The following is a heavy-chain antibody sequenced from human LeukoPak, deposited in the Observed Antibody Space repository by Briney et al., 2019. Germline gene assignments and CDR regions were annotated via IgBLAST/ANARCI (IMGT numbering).Heavy chain of an antibody. D-gene: IGHD6-19*01. V-gene: IGHV4-34*01. CDR3: ARQTVLGQWLAPFDY. Sequence: PSETLSLTCAVYGGSFSGYYWSWIRQPPGKGLEWIGEINHSGSTDYNPSLKSRVTISVDTSKNQFSLKLSSVTAADTAVYYCARQTVLGQWLAPFDYWGQGTLVTVSS. J-gene: IGHJ4*02. CDR1: GGSFSGYY. CDR2: INHSGST.